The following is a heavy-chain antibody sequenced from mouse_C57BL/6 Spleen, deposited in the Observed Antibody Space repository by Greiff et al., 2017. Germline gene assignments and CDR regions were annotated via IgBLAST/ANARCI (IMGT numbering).Heavy chain of an antibody. J-gene: IGHJ2*01. Sequence: QVQLQQPGAELVKPGASVKLSCKASGYTFTSYWMHWVKQRPGQGLEWIGMIHPNSGSTNYNEKFKSKATLTVDKSYSTAYMQLSSLTSEDSEVYYCARGYGSRDFDYWGQGTTLTASS. CDR1: GYTFTSYW. D-gene: IGHD1-1*01. CDR2: IHPNSGST. V-gene: IGHV1-64*01. CDR3: ARGYGSRDFDY.